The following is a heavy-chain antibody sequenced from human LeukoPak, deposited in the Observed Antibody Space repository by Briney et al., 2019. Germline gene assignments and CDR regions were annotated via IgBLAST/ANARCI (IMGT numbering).Heavy chain of an antibody. V-gene: IGHV3-66*01. Sequence: PGGSLRLSCAASGFTFSSYWMSWVRQAPGKGLEWVSVIYSGDSTYYADSVKGRFTISRDNSKNTLYLQMNSLRAEDTAVYYCARAFQWELHAFDIWGQGTMVTVSS. D-gene: IGHD1-26*01. CDR1: GFTFSSYW. CDR2: IYSGDST. CDR3: ARAFQWELHAFDI. J-gene: IGHJ3*02.